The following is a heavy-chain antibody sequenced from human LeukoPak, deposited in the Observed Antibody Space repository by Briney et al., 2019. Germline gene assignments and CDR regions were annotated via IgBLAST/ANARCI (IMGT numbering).Heavy chain of an antibody. CDR2: IYYSGST. V-gene: IGHV4-59*08. D-gene: IGHD5-24*01. Sequence: PSETLSLTCTVSGGSTSSYYWSWIRQPPGKGLEWIGYIYYSGSTNYNPSLKSRVTISVDTSKNQFSLKVSSVTAADTAVYYCARHTAEKYNWFDRWGQGTLVTVSS. CDR1: GGSTSSYY. J-gene: IGHJ5*02. CDR3: ARHTAEKYNWFDR.